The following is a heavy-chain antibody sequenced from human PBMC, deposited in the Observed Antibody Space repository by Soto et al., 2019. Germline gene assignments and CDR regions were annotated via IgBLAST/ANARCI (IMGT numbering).Heavy chain of an antibody. V-gene: IGHV4-59*08. Sequence: SETLSLTCTVSGGSISSYYWSWIRQPPGKGLEWIGYIYYSGSTNYNPSLKSRVTISVDTSKNQFSLELNSVTAADTAVYYCARISNWNSVYYYYGMDVWGQGTTVTVSS. CDR1: GGSISSYY. D-gene: IGHD1-7*01. CDR3: ARISNWNSVYYYYGMDV. CDR2: IYYSGST. J-gene: IGHJ6*02.